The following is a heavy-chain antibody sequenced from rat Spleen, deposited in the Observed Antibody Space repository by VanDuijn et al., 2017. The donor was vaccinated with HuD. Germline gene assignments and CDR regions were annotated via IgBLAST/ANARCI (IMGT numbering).Heavy chain of an antibody. J-gene: IGHJ3*01. V-gene: IGHV5-7*01. D-gene: IGHD1-11*01. Sequence: EVQLVESGGGLVLPGRSLKLSCAASGFTFSDYYMAWVRQAPTKGLEWVATISYDGSSTYYRDSVKGRFTISRDNAKSTLYLQMDSLRSEDTATYYCARPENFGGPFAYWGQGILVTVSS. CDR3: ARPENFGGPFAY. CDR2: ISYDGSST. CDR1: GFTFSDYY.